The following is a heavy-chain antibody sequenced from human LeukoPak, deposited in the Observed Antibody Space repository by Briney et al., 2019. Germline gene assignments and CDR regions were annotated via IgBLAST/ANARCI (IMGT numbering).Heavy chain of an antibody. CDR1: GYTFTGYY. CDR3: VRERPYCSSTSCYYFDY. J-gene: IGHJ4*02. Sequence: ASVKVSCKASGYTFTGYYMHWVRQAPGQGLEWMGWINPNSGGTNYAQKFQGRVTMTRDTSISTAYMELSRLRSDDTAVYYCVRERPYCSSTSCYYFDYWGQGTLVTVSS. D-gene: IGHD2-2*01. CDR2: INPNSGGT. V-gene: IGHV1-2*02.